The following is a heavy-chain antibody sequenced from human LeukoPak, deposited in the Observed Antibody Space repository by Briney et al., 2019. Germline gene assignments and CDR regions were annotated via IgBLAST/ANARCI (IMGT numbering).Heavy chain of an antibody. CDR3: ARSGGLERRLGV. CDR2: IVPIFGTA. V-gene: IGHV1-69*13. J-gene: IGHJ4*02. D-gene: IGHD1-1*01. Sequence: SVKVSCKASGGTFSSYAISWVRHAPGQGLEWMGGIVPIFGTANYAQKFQGRVTITADESTSTAYMELSSLRSEDAAVYYCARSGGLERRLGVWGQGTLVTVSS. CDR1: GGTFSSYA.